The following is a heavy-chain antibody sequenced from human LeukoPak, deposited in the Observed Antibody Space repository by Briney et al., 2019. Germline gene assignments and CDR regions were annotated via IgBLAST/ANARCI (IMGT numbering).Heavy chain of an antibody. D-gene: IGHD3-10*01. CDR2: VSSSGGGM. CDR3: ARDLYGSGGDAFDM. CDR1: GFTLSSYE. Sequence: PGGSLRLSCAASGFTLSSYEMNWVRQAPGKGLEWVSYVSSSGGGMLYADSVKGRFTISRDNAKNSLSLQMSSLRVEDTAVYYCARDLYGSGGDAFDMWGQGTMVTVSS. J-gene: IGHJ3*02. V-gene: IGHV3-48*03.